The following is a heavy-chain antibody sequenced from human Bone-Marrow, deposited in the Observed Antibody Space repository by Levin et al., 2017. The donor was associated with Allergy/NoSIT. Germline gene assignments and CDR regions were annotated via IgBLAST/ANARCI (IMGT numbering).Heavy chain of an antibody. V-gene: IGHV4-34*01. CDR2: INHRGYT. CDR3: AVVSLRYGTFDI. Sequence: TTSETLSLTCAVYGGSFGGYYWSWLRQPPGKGLEWIGEINHRGYTAYNPSLKSRATISVDTSRNQFSVKLNSVTAADTAVYYCAVVSLRYGTFDIWGQGTMVTVSS. CDR1: GGSFGGYY. D-gene: IGHD3-22*01. J-gene: IGHJ3*02.